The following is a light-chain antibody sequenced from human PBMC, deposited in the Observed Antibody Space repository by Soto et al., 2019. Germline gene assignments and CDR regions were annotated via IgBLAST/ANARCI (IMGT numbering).Light chain of an antibody. CDR1: QSIFSNY. CDR2: GAS. CDR3: QQYGTSPRT. V-gene: IGKV3-20*01. J-gene: IGKJ1*01. Sequence: EVMLTQSPGTLSLSPGERATLSSRASQSIFSNYLAWYQQKSGQAPRLLIYGASNRATVIPDRFSGSGYGTDFTLTISRLEPEDFAVYYCQQYGTSPRTFGQGTKVEFK.